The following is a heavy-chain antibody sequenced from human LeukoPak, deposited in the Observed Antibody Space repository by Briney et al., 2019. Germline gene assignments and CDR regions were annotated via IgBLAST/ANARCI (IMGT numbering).Heavy chain of an antibody. D-gene: IGHD3-22*01. Sequence: GGSLRLSCAASGFTFSSYAMSWVRQAPGKGLEWVSAISGRGGSTYYADSVKGRFTISRDNSKNTLYLQLNSLRAEDTAVYYCAKKNGDSSGYYLYYFDYWGQGTLVTVSS. V-gene: IGHV3-23*01. CDR3: AKKNGDSSGYYLYYFDY. J-gene: IGHJ4*02. CDR2: ISGRGGST. CDR1: GFTFSSYA.